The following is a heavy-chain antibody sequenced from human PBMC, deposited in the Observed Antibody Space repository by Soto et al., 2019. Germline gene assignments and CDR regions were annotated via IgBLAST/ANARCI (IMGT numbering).Heavy chain of an antibody. D-gene: IGHD1-26*01. J-gene: IGHJ1*01. CDR2: ITHSGTYV. Sequence: PGGSLRLSCTASGFTFSEYSMSWVRQAPGKGLEWVSSITHSGTYVYYADSVKGRFTISRDSASNSLFLQMTSLRAEDTAVYHCARLAYSGYLQTWGQGSLVTVSS. V-gene: IGHV3-21*01. CDR3: ARLAYSGYLQT. CDR1: GFTFSEYS.